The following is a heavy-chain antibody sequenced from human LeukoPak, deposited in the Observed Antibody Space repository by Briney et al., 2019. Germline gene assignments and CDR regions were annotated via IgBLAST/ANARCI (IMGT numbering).Heavy chain of an antibody. V-gene: IGHV1-2*02. Sequence: ASVKVSCKASGYTFTGYYMHWVRQAPGQGLEWMGWSNPNSGGTNYAQKFQGRVTMTRDTSISTAYMELSRLRSDDTAVYYCLSQYYDSSGYYSFDYWGQGTLVTVSS. CDR1: GYTFTGYY. CDR2: SNPNSGGT. CDR3: LSQYYDSSGYYSFDY. J-gene: IGHJ4*02. D-gene: IGHD3-22*01.